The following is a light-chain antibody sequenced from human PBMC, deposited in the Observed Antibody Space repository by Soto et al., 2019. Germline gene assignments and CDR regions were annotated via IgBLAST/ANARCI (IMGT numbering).Light chain of an antibody. CDR3: LLFYGQGVV. J-gene: IGLJ2*01. V-gene: IGLV7-43*01. CDR1: TGAVTSGYY. CDR2: STT. Sequence: QAVVTQEPSLTVSPGGTVTLTCASSTGAVTSGYYPNWFQQRPGQPPRALIYSTTYKHSWTPARFSGALLGGRAALTLSGAQPEDEADYYCLLFYGQGVVFGGGTQLTVL.